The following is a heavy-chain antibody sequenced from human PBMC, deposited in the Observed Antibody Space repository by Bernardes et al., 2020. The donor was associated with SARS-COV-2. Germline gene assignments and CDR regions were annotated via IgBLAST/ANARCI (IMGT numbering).Heavy chain of an antibody. CDR1: EFTFSPYS. J-gene: IGHJ4*02. V-gene: IGHV3-48*01. Sequence: GGSLRLSCTASEFTFSPYSMNWVRQAPGKGLEWISYISSSSNTIYYVDSVKGRFTISRDNAKNSLYLQMNSLRAEDTAVYYCQGGDYWGQGTLVTVSS. CDR2: ISSSSNTI. CDR3: QGGDY.